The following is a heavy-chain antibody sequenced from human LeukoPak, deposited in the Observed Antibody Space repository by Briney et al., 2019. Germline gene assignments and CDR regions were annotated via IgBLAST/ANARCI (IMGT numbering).Heavy chain of an antibody. CDR3: AREGRITMVRGYHDAFDI. J-gene: IGHJ3*02. Sequence: SETLSLTCTVSGGSISSYYWSWIRQPAGEGLEWIGRIYTSGSTNYNPSLKSRVTMSVDTSKNQFSLKLSSVTAADTAVYYCAREGRITMVRGYHDAFDIWGQGTMVTVSS. CDR2: IYTSGST. V-gene: IGHV4-4*07. CDR1: GGSISSYY. D-gene: IGHD3-10*01.